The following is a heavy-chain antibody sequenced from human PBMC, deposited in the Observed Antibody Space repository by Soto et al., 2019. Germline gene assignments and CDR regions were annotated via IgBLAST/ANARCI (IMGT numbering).Heavy chain of an antibody. CDR2: ISGGASDK. CDR1: GFMFSAYW. V-gene: IGHV3-7*01. Sequence: EVQLVESGGGLVQPGGSLRLSCEASGFMFSAYWMSWVRQDPRKGLEWVATISGGASDKFYVDSVKGRVTISRDDAKNSLYLQMNSLRDEDTAVYYGVREDGHRFDHWGQGPLVTVSS. J-gene: IGHJ4*02. CDR3: VREDGHRFDH.